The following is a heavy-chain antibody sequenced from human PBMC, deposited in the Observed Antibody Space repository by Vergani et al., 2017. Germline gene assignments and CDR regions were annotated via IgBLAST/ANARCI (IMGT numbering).Heavy chain of an antibody. CDR3: ARGSGSSTGNYYYYYMDV. J-gene: IGHJ6*03. Sequence: VQLVESGGGVVQPGGSLRLSCAASGFTFSSYSMNWVRQAPGKGLEWGSSISSSSSYIYYADSVKGRFTISRDNAKNSLYLQMNSMRAEDTAVYYCARGSGSSTGNYYYYYMDVWGKGTTVTVSS. CDR2: ISSSSSYI. V-gene: IGHV3-21*01. CDR1: GFTFSSYS. D-gene: IGHD2-2*01.